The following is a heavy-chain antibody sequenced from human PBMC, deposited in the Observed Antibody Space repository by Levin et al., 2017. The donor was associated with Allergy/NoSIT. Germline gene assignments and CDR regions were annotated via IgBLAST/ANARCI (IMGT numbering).Heavy chain of an antibody. Sequence: GESLKISCAASGFTFSSYSMNWVRQAPGKGLEWVSSISSSSSYIYYADSVKGRFTISRDNAKNSLYLQMNSLRAEDTAVYYCARDRANYGDYDYWGQGTLVTVSS. CDR2: ISSSSSYI. V-gene: IGHV3-21*01. J-gene: IGHJ4*02. D-gene: IGHD4-17*01. CDR1: GFTFSSYS. CDR3: ARDRANYGDYDY.